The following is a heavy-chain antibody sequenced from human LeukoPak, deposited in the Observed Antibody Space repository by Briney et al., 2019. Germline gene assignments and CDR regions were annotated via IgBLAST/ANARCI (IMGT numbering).Heavy chain of an antibody. CDR3: AKDLFYDSSGYYYGLTFDI. J-gene: IGHJ3*02. CDR2: ISGSGGST. D-gene: IGHD3-22*01. V-gene: IGHV3-23*01. CDR1: GFTFSSYA. Sequence: GGSLRLSCAASGFTFSSYAMSWVRQAPGKGLEWVSAISGSGGSTYYADSVKGRFTISRDNSKNTLYLQMNSLRAEDTAVYYCAKDLFYDSSGYYYGLTFDIWGQGTMVTASS.